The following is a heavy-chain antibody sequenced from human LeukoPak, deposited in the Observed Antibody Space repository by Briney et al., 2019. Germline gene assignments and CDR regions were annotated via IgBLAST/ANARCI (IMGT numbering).Heavy chain of an antibody. V-gene: IGHV4-61*02. D-gene: IGHD5-12*01. Sequence: SETLSLTCTVSGGSISSGSYYWSWIRQPAGKGLEWIGRIYTSGSTNYNPSLKSRFTISVDTSKNQFSLKLSSVTAADTAVYYCARYSGYLYYFDYWGQGTLVTVSS. CDR2: IYTSGST. CDR1: GGSISSGSYY. CDR3: ARYSGYLYYFDY. J-gene: IGHJ4*02.